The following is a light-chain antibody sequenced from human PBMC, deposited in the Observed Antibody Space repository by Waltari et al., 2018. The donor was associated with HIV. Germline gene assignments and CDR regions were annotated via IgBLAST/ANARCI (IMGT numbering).Light chain of an antibody. Sequence: DIVMPQSPLSLPVTPGEPASISCRSSPSLLHSNGYNYLDWNLQKPGQSPQLLIYLGSNRASGVPYRCSGSGSGTDFTLKISRVEAEDVGVYYCMHSLQTPTFGGGTKVEIK. CDR2: LGS. CDR3: MHSLQTPT. CDR1: PSLLHSNGYNY. J-gene: IGKJ4*01. V-gene: IGKV2-28*01.